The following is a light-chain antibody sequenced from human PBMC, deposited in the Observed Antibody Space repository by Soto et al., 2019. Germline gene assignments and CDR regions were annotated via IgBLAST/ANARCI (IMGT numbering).Light chain of an antibody. V-gene: IGKV3-11*01. CDR2: DAS. J-gene: IGKJ2*01. CDR3: QQRNHWLRT. CDR1: QSVGSY. Sequence: EIVLTQSPATLSVSPGERATLSCRASQSVGSYLAWYQQKPGQAPRLLIYDASNRATGIPGRFSGSGSGTDFTLTTSSLETEDFAVYYCQQRNHWLRTFGLGTKLEIK.